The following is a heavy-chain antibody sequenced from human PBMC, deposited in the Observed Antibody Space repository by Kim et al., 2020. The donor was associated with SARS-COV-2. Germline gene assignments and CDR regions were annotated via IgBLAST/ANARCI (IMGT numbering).Heavy chain of an antibody. J-gene: IGHJ4*02. D-gene: IGHD3-3*01. CDR1: GGSFSGYY. V-gene: IGHV4-34*01. CDR2: INHSGST. Sequence: SETLSLTCAVYGGSFSGYYWSWIRQPPGKGLEWIGEINHSGSTNYNPSLKSRVTISVDTSKNQFSLKLSSVTAADTAVYYCARGEEFWSDYWGQGTLVTVSS. CDR3: ARGEEFWSDY.